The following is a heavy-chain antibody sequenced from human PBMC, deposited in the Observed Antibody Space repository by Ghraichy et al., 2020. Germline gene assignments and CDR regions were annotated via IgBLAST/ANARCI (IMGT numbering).Heavy chain of an antibody. J-gene: IGHJ6*02. CDR1: GFTFSGSA. V-gene: IGHV3-73*01. CDR3: TRLLTNTGYYGMDV. CDR2: IRSKANSYAT. Sequence: LSLTCAASGFTFSGSAMHWVRQASGKGLEWVGRIRSKANSYATAYAASVKGRFTISRDDSKNTAYLQMNSLKTEDTAVYYCTRLLTNTGYYGMDVWGQGTTVTVSS.